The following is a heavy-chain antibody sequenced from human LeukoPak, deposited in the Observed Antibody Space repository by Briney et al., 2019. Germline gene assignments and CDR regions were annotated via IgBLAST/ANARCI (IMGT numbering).Heavy chain of an antibody. J-gene: IGHJ4*02. D-gene: IGHD3-3*01. CDR3: TRDPHYYDFWSGYRPYYFDY. V-gene: IGHV7-4-1*02. CDR2: INTITGNP. Sequence: ASVKVSCKASGYTFTNFAINWVRQAPGQGPEWMGWINTITGNPTYAQGFTGRFVFSLDTSVSTAYLQISSLEAEDTAVYYCTRDPHYYDFWSGYRPYYFDYWGQGTLVTVSS. CDR1: GYTFTNFA.